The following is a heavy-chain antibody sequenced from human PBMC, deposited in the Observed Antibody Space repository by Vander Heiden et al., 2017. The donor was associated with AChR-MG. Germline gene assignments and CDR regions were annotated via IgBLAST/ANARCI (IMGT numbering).Heavy chain of an antibody. CDR1: GGTFSSYA. D-gene: IGHD2-15*01. CDR3: APTYHSTRWFDP. Sequence: QVQLVQSGAEVKQPGSSVKASCKASGGTFSSYAISWGRQAPGQGLEWMGGIIPIFGTANYAQKFQGRVTITADESTSTAYMELSSLRSEDTAVYYCAPTYHSTRWFDPWGQGTLVTVSS. J-gene: IGHJ5*02. V-gene: IGHV1-69*01. CDR2: IIPIFGTA.